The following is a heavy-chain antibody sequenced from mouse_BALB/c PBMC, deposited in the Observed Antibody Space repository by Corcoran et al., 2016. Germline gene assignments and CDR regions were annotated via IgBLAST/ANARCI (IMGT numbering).Heavy chain of an antibody. CDR3: ARWDWYFDV. J-gene: IGHJ1*01. V-gene: IGHV14-3*02. CDR1: GFNIQDTY. Sequence: EVQLQQSGAELVKPGASVKLSCTASGFNIQDTYMHWVKQRPEQGLGWIGRIDPANGNTKYDPKFQGKATITADTSANTAYLQLSSRTSEDTAVYYCARWDWYFDVWGAGTTVTVSS. CDR2: IDPANGNT.